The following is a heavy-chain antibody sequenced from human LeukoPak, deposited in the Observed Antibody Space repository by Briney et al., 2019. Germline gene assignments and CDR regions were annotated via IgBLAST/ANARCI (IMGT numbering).Heavy chain of an antibody. Sequence: GGSLRLSCSASGFTFLSYAMHWVRQVPGKGLLWVSRINSDGSATIYADSVRGRFTISRDNAKNTLYMQMSGLRVEDTAVYHCASDSPYYGMDVWGQGTTVTVSS. CDR1: GFTFLSYA. V-gene: IGHV3-74*01. CDR3: ASDSPYYGMDV. CDR2: INSDGSAT. J-gene: IGHJ6*02.